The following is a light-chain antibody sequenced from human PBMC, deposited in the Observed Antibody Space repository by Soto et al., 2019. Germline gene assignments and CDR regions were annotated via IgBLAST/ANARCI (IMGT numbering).Light chain of an antibody. CDR1: SHDIGGYKY. J-gene: IGLJ1*01. CDR3: CAYTSTSALYV. V-gene: IGLV2-14*01. CDR2: EVS. Sequence: QSVLTQPASVSGSPGQSITISCTGTSHDIGGYKYVSWYQQHPGKAPKLMIYEVSNRPSGVSNRFSGSKSGNTASLTISGLQTDDEADYYCCAYTSTSALYVFGTGTKLTVL.